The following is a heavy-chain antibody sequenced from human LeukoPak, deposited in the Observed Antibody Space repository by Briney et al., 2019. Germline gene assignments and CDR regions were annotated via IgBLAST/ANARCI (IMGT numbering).Heavy chain of an antibody. CDR1: GGTFSSYA. Sequence: ASVKVSCKASGGTFSSYAISWVRQAPGQGLEWMGGIIPIFGTANYAQKFQGRVTITADKSTSTAYMELSSLRSEDTAVYYCARDEAYGSGSYSIYWGQGTLVTVSS. V-gene: IGHV1-69*06. CDR3: ARDEAYGSGSYSIY. CDR2: IIPIFGTA. D-gene: IGHD3-10*01. J-gene: IGHJ4*02.